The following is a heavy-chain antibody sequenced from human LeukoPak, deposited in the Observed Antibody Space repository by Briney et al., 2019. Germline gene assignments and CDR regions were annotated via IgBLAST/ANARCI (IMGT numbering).Heavy chain of an antibody. CDR1: GGSISSYY. J-gene: IGHJ6*02. D-gene: IGHD1-1*01. V-gene: IGHV4-59*01. CDR2: IYYSGST. CDR3: ARWVHLLVMYV. Sequence: SETLSLTCAVSGGSISSYYWSWIRQPPGKGLEWIGYIYYSGSTNYNPSLKSRVTISVDTSKNQFSLKLSSVTAADTAVYYCARWVHLLVMYVRGQGTTVTVSS.